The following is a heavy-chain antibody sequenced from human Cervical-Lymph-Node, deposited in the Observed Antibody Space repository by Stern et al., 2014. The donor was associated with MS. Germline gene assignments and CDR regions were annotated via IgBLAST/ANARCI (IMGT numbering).Heavy chain of an antibody. CDR1: GYTFTSYY. CDR2: INPNGSST. D-gene: IGHD6-19*01. V-gene: IGHV1-46*01. J-gene: IGHJ6*02. CDR3: AREVAGHRLGMMDV. Sequence: VQLLQSGAEVKKPGASVKVSCKASGYTFTSYYMHWVRQAPGQGLEWMGIINPNGSSTSYAQKFQGRVTMTRDTSPSTVYMELSSLRSEDTAVYYCAREVAGHRLGMMDVWGQGTTVTVSS.